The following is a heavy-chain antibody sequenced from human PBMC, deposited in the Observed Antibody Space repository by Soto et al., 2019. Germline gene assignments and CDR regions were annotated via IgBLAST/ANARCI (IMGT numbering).Heavy chain of an antibody. CDR3: ARDFGVQELDY. D-gene: IGHD3-3*01. CDR1: GFTFSSFW. J-gene: IGHJ4*02. Sequence: GSLRLSCAASGFTFSSFWITWVRQAPGKGLEWVANINQDGSEKHYVDSVKGRFTLSRDNAENSVYLQMNSLRADDTAVYYCARDFGVQELDYWGQGTLVTVSS. CDR2: INQDGSEK. V-gene: IGHV3-7*01.